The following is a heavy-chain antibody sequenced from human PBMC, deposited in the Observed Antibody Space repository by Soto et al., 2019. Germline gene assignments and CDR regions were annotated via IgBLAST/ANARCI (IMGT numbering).Heavy chain of an antibody. CDR2: VYRAGST. V-gene: IGHV4-4*02. CDR3: ARARATIAAASIFAC. D-gene: IGHD6-13*01. Sequence: PSETLSLTCAVSGGSISTSNWWSWVRQPPGKGLEWIGEVYRAGSTNYNPSLESRLTISVDRSKNQFSLKLTSVTAADTAVYYCARARATIAAASIFACWGQGTLVT. J-gene: IGHJ4*02. CDR1: GGSISTSNW.